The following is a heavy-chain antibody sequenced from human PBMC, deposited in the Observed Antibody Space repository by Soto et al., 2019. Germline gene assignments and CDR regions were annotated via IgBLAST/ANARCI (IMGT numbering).Heavy chain of an antibody. J-gene: IGHJ3*02. CDR3: AKEPIAESGRNAFNI. V-gene: IGHV3-30*18. D-gene: IGHD6-19*01. CDR2: ISYAGTVA. Sequence: GGSLRLSCAASGFTFGSYGMHWVRQAPGKGLEWVAVISYAGTVAKYRDSVKGRFTISRDNSKNTLYLQMNSLRAEDTAVYYCAKEPIAESGRNAFNIGGQGTMVTVS. CDR1: GFTFGSYG.